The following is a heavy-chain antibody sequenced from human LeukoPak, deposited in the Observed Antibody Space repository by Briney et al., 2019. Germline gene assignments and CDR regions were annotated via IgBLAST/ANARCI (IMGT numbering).Heavy chain of an antibody. D-gene: IGHD5-12*01. J-gene: IGHJ2*01. V-gene: IGHV3-48*01. CDR2: ISSGGSTT. CDR3: ARDENGDSDFDL. CDR1: GFIFSNYD. Sequence: GGSLRLSCAASGFIFSNYDMSWVRQAPGKGLGWVSFISSGGSTTFYPDSVKGRFTISRDDAKNSLYVQMNNLRVEDTAVYYCARDENGDSDFDLWGRGTLVTVSS.